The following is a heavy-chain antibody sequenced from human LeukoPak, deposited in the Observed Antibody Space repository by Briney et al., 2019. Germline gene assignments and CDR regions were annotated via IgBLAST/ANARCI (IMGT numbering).Heavy chain of an antibody. V-gene: IGHV4-34*01. Sequence: SETLSLTCAVYGGSFSGYQWSWIRQPPGKGLEWIGEINDSGSTNYNPSLKSRVTISVDTSKNQFSLKLSSVTAADTAVYYCARDRRKVDYYGSGSYEDYFDYWGQGTLVTVSS. CDR1: GGSFSGYQ. CDR3: ARDRRKVDYYGSGSYEDYFDY. J-gene: IGHJ4*02. D-gene: IGHD3-10*01. CDR2: INDSGST.